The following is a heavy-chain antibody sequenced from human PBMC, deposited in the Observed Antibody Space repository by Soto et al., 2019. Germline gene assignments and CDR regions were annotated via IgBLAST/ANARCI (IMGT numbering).Heavy chain of an antibody. Sequence: ASVKVSCKASGYTFTSYGISWVRQAPGQGLEWMGWISAYNGNTNYAQKLQGRVTMTTDTSTSTAYMELRSLRSDDTAVYYCARGDYGFWSGYYKYFDYWGQGTLVTVSS. CDR2: ISAYNGNT. CDR3: ARGDYGFWSGYYKYFDY. CDR1: GYTFTSYG. V-gene: IGHV1-18*04. D-gene: IGHD3-3*01. J-gene: IGHJ4*02.